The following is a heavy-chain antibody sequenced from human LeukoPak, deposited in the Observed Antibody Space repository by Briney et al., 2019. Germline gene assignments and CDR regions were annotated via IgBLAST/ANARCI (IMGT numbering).Heavy chain of an antibody. J-gene: IGHJ5*02. Sequence: GGSLRLSCAASGFTFSSYGMHWVRQAPGKGLEWVAFIRYDGSNKYYADSVKGRFTISRDNSKNTLYLQMNSLRAEDTAVYYCAKDLSGYYSMGWFDPWGQGTLVTVSS. D-gene: IGHD3-22*01. V-gene: IGHV3-30*02. CDR2: IRYDGSNK. CDR3: AKDLSGYYSMGWFDP. CDR1: GFTFSSYG.